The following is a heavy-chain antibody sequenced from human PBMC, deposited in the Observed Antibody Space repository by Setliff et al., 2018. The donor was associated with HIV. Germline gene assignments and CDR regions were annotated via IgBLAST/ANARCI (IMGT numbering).Heavy chain of an antibody. Sequence: GGSLRLSCAASGFTFRNYKMNWVRQAPGRGLEWVASISGNGGSTYSADSVKGRFTISRDNSKNTLYLQMNSLRAEDTAVYYCAKDRRGITGTKSCAWFDPWGQGTLVTVSS. J-gene: IGHJ5*02. CDR1: GFTFRNYK. CDR3: AKDRRGITGTKSCAWFDP. V-gene: IGHV3-23*01. CDR2: ISGNGGST. D-gene: IGHD1-7*01.